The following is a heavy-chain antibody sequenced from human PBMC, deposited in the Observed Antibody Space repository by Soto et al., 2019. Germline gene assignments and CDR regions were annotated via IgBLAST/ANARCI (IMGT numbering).Heavy chain of an antibody. J-gene: IGHJ4*02. CDR3: ARGSSGYSSGGPPFFDY. V-gene: IGHV3-21*01. D-gene: IGHD6-19*01. CDR2: ISSSSSYI. Sequence: EVQLVESGGGLVKPGGSLRLSCAASGFTFSSYSMNWVRQAPGKGLEWVSSISSSSSYIYYADSVKGRFTISRDNAKNSLYLQMNSLRAEDTAVYYCARGSSGYSSGGPPFFDYWGQGTLVTVSS. CDR1: GFTFSSYS.